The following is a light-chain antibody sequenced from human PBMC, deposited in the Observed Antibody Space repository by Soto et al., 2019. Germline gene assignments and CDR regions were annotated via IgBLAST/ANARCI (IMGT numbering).Light chain of an antibody. CDR1: QSVLKSSNNKNH. J-gene: IGKJ4*01. CDR2: WAS. V-gene: IGKV4-1*01. Sequence: DIVMTQSPDSLAVSLGERATINCKSSQSVLKSSNNKNHLAWYQQKPGQPPKLLIYWASTRESGVPDRFSGSGSGTDFTLTISSLQAEDGAVYYCQQYYTTPRTFGGGTKVEI. CDR3: QQYYTTPRT.